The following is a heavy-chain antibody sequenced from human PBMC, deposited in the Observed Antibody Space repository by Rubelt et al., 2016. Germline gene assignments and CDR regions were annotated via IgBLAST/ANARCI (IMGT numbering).Heavy chain of an antibody. V-gene: IGHV3-30*04. D-gene: IGHD3-3*01. CDR3: ARAIRIFGFGAFDI. CDR2: ISYDGSSK. Sequence: QVQLVESGGGVVQPGRSLRLSCAASGFTFSNYALHWVRQAPGKGLEWVAVISYDGSSKYYAGSVKGRFTISRDSSENTLYLQMNSLRAEDTAVYYCARAIRIFGFGAFDIWGQGTLVTVSS. J-gene: IGHJ3*02. CDR1: GFTFSNYA.